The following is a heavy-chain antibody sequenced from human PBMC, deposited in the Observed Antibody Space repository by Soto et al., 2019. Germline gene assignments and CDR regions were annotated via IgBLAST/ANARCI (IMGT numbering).Heavy chain of an antibody. J-gene: IGHJ3*02. Sequence: ASVKVSCKASGYTFTGYYMHWVRQAPGQGLEWMGWINPNSGGTNYAQKFQGWVTMTRDMSISTAYMELSRLRSDDTAVYYCARVLAAAATQGVGAFDIWGQGTMVTVSS. CDR1: GYTFTGYY. CDR3: ARVLAAAATQGVGAFDI. CDR2: INPNSGGT. D-gene: IGHD6-13*01. V-gene: IGHV1-2*04.